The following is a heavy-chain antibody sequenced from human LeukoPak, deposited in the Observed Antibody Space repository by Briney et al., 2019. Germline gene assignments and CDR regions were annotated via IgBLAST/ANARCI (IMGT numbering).Heavy chain of an antibody. CDR1: GFTFSDYY. Sequence: GGSLRLSCAASGFTFSDYYMSWIRQAPGKGLEWVSYISSSGSTIYYADSVKGRFTISRDNAKNSLYLQMISLRAEDTAVYYCAKNVEMATILDAFDLWGRGTMVTVSS. J-gene: IGHJ3*01. CDR3: AKNVEMATILDAFDL. V-gene: IGHV3-11*01. D-gene: IGHD5-24*01. CDR2: ISSSGSTI.